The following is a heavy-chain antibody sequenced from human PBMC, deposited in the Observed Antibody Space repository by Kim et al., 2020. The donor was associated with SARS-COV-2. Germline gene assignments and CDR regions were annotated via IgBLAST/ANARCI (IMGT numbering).Heavy chain of an antibody. J-gene: IGHJ6*02. V-gene: IGHV3-7*03. Sequence: GGSLRLSCAASGFTFSSYWMSWVRQAPGKGLEWVANIKQDGSEKYYVDSVKGRFTISRDNAKNSLYLQMNSLRAEDTAVYYCARVPVVRGVWMRHYYGMDVWGQGTTVTVSS. CDR3: ARVPVVRGVWMRHYYGMDV. CDR1: GFTFSSYW. CDR2: IKQDGSEK. D-gene: IGHD3-10*01.